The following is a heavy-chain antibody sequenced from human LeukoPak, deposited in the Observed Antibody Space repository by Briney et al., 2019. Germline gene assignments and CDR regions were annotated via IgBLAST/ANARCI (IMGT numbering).Heavy chain of an antibody. CDR2: INHSGST. J-gene: IGHJ4*02. D-gene: IGHD5-18*01. Sequence: SETLSLTCAVYGASFSGYHWSWIRQPPGKGLEWIGEINHSGSTNYNPSLKSRVTISVDTSKNQFSLKLSSVTAADTAVYYCARSFGYSYGGYDYWGQGTLVTVSS. V-gene: IGHV4-34*01. CDR1: GASFSGYH. CDR3: ARSFGYSYGGYDY.